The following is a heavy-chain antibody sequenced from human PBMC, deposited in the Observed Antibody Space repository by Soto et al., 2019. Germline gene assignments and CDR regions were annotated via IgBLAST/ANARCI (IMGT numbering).Heavy chain of an antibody. CDR2: IYYSGST. CDR1: GGSISSYY. D-gene: IGHD2-15*01. CDR3: ARGGYCNGGSCRRPKYNLFDP. J-gene: IGHJ5*02. V-gene: IGHV4-59*01. Sequence: SETLSLTCTVSGGSISSYYWSWIRQPPGKGLEWIGYIYYSGSTNYNPSLKSRVTISVDTSKNQFSLKLSSVTAADTAVYYCARGGYCNGGSCRRPKYNLFDPWGQGTLVTVSS.